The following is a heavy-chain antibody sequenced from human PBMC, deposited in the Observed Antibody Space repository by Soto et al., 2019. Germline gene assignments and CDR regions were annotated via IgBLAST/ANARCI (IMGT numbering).Heavy chain of an antibody. CDR1: GGPFSS. J-gene: IGHJ5*02. CDR2: IIPILDIT. D-gene: IGHD2-15*01. Sequence: QVQLVQSGAEVKKPGSSVKVSCKASGGPFSSFIWVRQAPGQGLEWVGRIIPILDITNSAQKFQGRVTLTADRSTNTVYMELSSLRSDDTAIYYCASEANPSGGRTLLDPWGQGTLVTVSS. CDR3: ASEANPSGGRTLLDP. V-gene: IGHV1-69*02.